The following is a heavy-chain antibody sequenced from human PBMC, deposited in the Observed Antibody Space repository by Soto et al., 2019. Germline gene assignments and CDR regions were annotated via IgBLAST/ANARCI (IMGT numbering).Heavy chain of an antibody. J-gene: IGHJ4*02. V-gene: IGHV1-18*04. CDR2: INTYTQKT. D-gene: IGHD6-19*01. Sequence: QGQLVQSGAELKKPGASMKVSCKASGYTFTSFGITWVRQAPGQGLEWMGWINTYTQKTKYAHNCQGRVTMTTDTSTTTSYMELRSLRYDDTSVYYRGRESSGSGWSFDFWGQGSLVTVSS. CDR3: GRESSGSGWSFDF. CDR1: GYTFTSFG.